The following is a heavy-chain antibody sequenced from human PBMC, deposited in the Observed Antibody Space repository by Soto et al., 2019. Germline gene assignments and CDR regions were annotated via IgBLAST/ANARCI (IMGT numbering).Heavy chain of an antibody. J-gene: IGHJ6*02. V-gene: IGHV3-30*18. Sequence: QVQLVESGGGVVQPGRSLRLSCAASGFTFSSYGMHWVRQAPGKGLEWVAVISYDGSNKYYADSVKGRFTIYRDNSKNTLYLQMNGLRAEDRAVYYWAKGPAIVLVPAAMNYYYGMDVWGQGTTVTVSS. D-gene: IGHD2-2*01. CDR2: ISYDGSNK. CDR1: GFTFSSYG. CDR3: AKGPAIVLVPAAMNYYYGMDV.